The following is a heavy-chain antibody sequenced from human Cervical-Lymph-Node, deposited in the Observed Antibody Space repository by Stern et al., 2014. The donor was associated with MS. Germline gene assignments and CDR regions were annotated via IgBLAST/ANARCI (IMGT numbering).Heavy chain of an antibody. D-gene: IGHD5-18*01. CDR3: ARGGGGYSYGLDY. V-gene: IGHV1-3*02. Sequence: VQLVQSGAEVRKPGASVKVSCKASGYTFTRYGIHWVRQAPGQRLEWMGGSNAGHGNTKYSQEFQGRVAITRDTSASTAYMELGSLRSEDMAVYYCARGGGGYSYGLDYWGQGTLVTVSS. J-gene: IGHJ4*02. CDR2: SNAGHGNT. CDR1: GYTFTRYG.